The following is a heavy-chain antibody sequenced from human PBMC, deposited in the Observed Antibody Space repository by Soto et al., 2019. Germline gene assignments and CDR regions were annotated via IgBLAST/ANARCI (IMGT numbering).Heavy chain of an antibody. CDR1: GFTFSNAW. Sequence: VGSLRLSCAASGFTFSNAWMSWVRQAPGKGLKWVGRIKSKTDGGTTDYAAPVKGRFTISRDDSKNTLYLQMNSLKTEDTAVYYCTTDLILWFGELLPPFDYWGQGTLVTVSS. V-gene: IGHV3-15*01. J-gene: IGHJ4*02. CDR2: IKSKTDGGTT. D-gene: IGHD3-10*01. CDR3: TTDLILWFGELLPPFDY.